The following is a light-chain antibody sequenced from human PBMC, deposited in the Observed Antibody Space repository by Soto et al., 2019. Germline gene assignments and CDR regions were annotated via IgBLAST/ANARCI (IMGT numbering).Light chain of an antibody. CDR3: QQYYSSRT. CDR1: QNLLYSSNNKNY. J-gene: IGKJ1*01. CDR2: WAS. V-gene: IGKV4-1*01. Sequence: DIVLTQSPDSLAVSLGERATINCKSSQNLLYSSNNKNYLAWYQQKPGQPPKLLISWASTRESGVPDRFSGSGSGTDFSLTISSLQVEDVAVYYCQQYYSSRTFGQGTKVEIK.